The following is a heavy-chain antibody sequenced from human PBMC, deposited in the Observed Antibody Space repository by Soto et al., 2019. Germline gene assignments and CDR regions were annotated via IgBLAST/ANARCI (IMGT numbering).Heavy chain of an antibody. D-gene: IGHD7-27*01. Sequence: GGSLRLSCAASGFTFSNYAMHWVRQAPGKGLEWVAVISNDRSNKYYADSVRGRFTISRDNAKNSLYLQMNSLRDEDTAVYYCARDNWGSLVWGQGTLVTVSS. CDR1: GFTFSNYA. J-gene: IGHJ4*02. CDR2: ISNDRSNK. CDR3: ARDNWGSLV. V-gene: IGHV3-30-3*01.